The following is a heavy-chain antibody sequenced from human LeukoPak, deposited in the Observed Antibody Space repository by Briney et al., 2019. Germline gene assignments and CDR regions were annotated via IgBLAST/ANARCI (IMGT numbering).Heavy chain of an antibody. CDR2: INHSGST. CDR3: RSYYYYGMDV. CDR1: GGSFSGYY. V-gene: IGHV4-34*01. Sequence: PSETLSLTCAVYGGSFSGYYWSWIRQPPGKGLEWIGEINHSGSTNYNPSLKSRVTISVDTSKNQFSLKLSPVTAADTAVYYCRSYYYYGMDVWGQGTTVTVSS. J-gene: IGHJ6*02.